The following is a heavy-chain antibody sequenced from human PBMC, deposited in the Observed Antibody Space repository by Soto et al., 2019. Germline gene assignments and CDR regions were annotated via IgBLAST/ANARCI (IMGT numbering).Heavy chain of an antibody. D-gene: IGHD5-18*01. Sequence: SVKVSCKASGGTFSSYAISWVRQAPGQGLEWMGGIIPIFGTANYAQKFQGRVTITADESTSTAYMELSSLRSEDTAVYYCARDVPREDDSYGPISWFDPWGQGTLVTVSS. CDR3: ARDVPREDDSYGPISWFDP. CDR2: IIPIFGTA. CDR1: GGTFSSYA. J-gene: IGHJ5*02. V-gene: IGHV1-69*13.